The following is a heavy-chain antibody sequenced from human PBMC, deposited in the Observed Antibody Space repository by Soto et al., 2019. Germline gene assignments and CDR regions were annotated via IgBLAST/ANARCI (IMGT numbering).Heavy chain of an antibody. J-gene: IGHJ4*02. CDR2: ISAYNGNT. Sequence: QVQLVQSGAEVKKPGASVKVSCKASGYTFTSYGISWVRQAPGQGLEWMGWISAYNGNTNYAQKLQGRVTMTTDTXMSTAYMELRTLRSDDTAVYYCARSREQWLTYYFDYWGQGTLVTVSS. CDR3: ARSREQWLTYYFDY. V-gene: IGHV1-18*01. CDR1: GYTFTSYG. D-gene: IGHD6-19*01.